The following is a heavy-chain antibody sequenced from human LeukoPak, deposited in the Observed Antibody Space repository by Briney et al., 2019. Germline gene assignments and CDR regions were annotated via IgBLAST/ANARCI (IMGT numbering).Heavy chain of an antibody. J-gene: IGHJ4*02. V-gene: IGHV4-34*01. CDR1: GGSFSGYY. CDR2: INHSGST. Sequence: SETLSLTCAVYGGSFSGYYWSWIRQPPGKGLEWIGEINHSGSTNYNPSLKSRVTISVDTPKNQFSLKLSSATAADTAVYYCARAPGGFDYWGQGTLVTVSS. CDR3: ARAPGGFDY. D-gene: IGHD3-10*01.